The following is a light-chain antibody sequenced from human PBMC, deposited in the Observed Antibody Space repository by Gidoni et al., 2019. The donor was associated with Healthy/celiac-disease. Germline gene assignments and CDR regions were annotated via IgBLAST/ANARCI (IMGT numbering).Light chain of an antibody. CDR2: DVS. V-gene: IGLV2-14*01. Sequence: QSALTQPASVSGSPGQSITISCTGTSSDVGWYNYFSWYQQHPGKAPKLMIYDVSNRPSGVSNRVSGSKSGNTASLTISGLQAEDEADYYCSSYTSSSTPWVFGGGTKLTVL. CDR1: SSDVGWYNY. J-gene: IGLJ3*02. CDR3: SSYTSSSTPWV.